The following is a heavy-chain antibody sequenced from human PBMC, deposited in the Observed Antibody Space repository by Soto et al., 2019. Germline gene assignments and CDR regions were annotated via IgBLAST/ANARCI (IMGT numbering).Heavy chain of an antibody. D-gene: IGHD4-17*01. Sequence: QVQLQQSGPGLVKPSETMSLTCTVSDDSISTYYWSWIRQPAVKGLAWVGRIYTNGSTTYNPSLKSRVTVSVDTSKKQLSLKLSSVTAADTAVYYCAIDRTVDYVEDYFDYWGQGTLVTVSS. V-gene: IGHV4-4*07. CDR2: IYTNGST. CDR1: DDSISTYY. CDR3: AIDRTVDYVEDYFDY. J-gene: IGHJ4*02.